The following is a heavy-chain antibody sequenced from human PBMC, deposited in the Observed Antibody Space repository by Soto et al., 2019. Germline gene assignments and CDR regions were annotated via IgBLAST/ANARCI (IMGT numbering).Heavy chain of an antibody. Sequence: GESLKISCQGSGYNFTTYWVYWVRQIPGKGLQWMGRIDPTDSYTEYSPSFQGHVTISADKSISTAYLQWSSLKASDTAMYYCARPRITMIEDAFDIWGQGTMVTVSS. D-gene: IGHD3-22*01. V-gene: IGHV5-10-1*01. CDR2: IDPTDSYT. CDR3: ARPRITMIEDAFDI. CDR1: GYNFTTYW. J-gene: IGHJ3*02.